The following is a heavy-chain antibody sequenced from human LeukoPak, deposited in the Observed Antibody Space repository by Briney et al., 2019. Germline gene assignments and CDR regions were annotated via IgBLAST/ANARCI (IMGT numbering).Heavy chain of an antibody. V-gene: IGHV3-15*01. D-gene: IGHD2/OR15-2a*01. Sequence: GGSLRLSCAASGFIFANAWMSWVRQAPGKGLEWVGRIISKANGGATQYAAPVKGRFTISRDDSKRTLYLQMNSLKTEDTAVYYCTTELYGGPNNWGQGTLVTVSS. CDR1: GFIFANAW. CDR3: TTELYGGPNN. J-gene: IGHJ4*02. CDR2: IISKANGGAT.